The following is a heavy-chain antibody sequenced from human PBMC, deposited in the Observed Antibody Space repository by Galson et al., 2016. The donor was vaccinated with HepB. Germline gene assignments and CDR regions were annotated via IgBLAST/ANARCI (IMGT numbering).Heavy chain of an antibody. D-gene: IGHD6-19*01. CDR2: IKQDGSER. V-gene: IGHV3-7*03. CDR3: ARVSSGRGGLFNY. Sequence: SLRLSCAASGFTFSSHWMSWVRQAPGKGLEWVANIKQDGSERYYVDSVKGRFTISRDNAKNSLYLQMNSLRVEDTAVYYCARVSSGRGGLFNYWGQGTLVTVSS. J-gene: IGHJ4*02. CDR1: GFTFSSHW.